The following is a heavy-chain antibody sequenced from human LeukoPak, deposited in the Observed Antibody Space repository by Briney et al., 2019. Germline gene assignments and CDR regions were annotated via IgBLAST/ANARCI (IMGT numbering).Heavy chain of an antibody. CDR1: GFTFSSYW. CDR3: AREALESESPPFDI. D-gene: IGHD3-3*01. V-gene: IGHV3-7*03. Sequence: GGSLRLSCAASGFTFSSYWMSWVRQAPGKGLEWVANIKQDGSEKYYVDSVKGRFTISRDNAKNSLYLQMNSLRAEDTAVYYCAREALESESPPFDIWGQGTMVTVSS. CDR2: IKQDGSEK. J-gene: IGHJ3*02.